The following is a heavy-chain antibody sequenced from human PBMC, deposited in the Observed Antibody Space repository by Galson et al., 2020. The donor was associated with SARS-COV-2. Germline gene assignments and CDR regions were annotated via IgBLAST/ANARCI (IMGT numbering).Heavy chain of an antibody. CDR2: ISSSSSYI. J-gene: IGHJ4*02. D-gene: IGHD2-15*01. CDR3: ARDGVGAALQYFDY. V-gene: IGHV3-21*01. CDR1: GFTFSSYS. Sequence: GGSLRLSCAASGFTFSSYSMNWVRQAPGKGLEWVSSISSSSSYIYYADSVKGRFTISRDNAKNSLYLQMNSLRAEDTAVYYCARDGVGAALQYFDYWGQGTLVTVSS.